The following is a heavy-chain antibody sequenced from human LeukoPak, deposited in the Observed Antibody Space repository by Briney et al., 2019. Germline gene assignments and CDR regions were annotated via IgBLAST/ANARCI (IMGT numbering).Heavy chain of an antibody. D-gene: IGHD1-1*01. CDR3: AKDWYNSLNYFDY. CDR1: GFTFSSYA. J-gene: IGHJ4*02. Sequence: VQPGGSLRLSCAASGFTFSSYAMSWVRQAPGKGLEWVSAISATASNTYYADSVKGRFTISRDNSKSTLYLQMNSLRVDDTAVYYCAKDWYNSLNYFDYWGQGSLVTVSS. V-gene: IGHV3-23*01. CDR2: ISATASNT.